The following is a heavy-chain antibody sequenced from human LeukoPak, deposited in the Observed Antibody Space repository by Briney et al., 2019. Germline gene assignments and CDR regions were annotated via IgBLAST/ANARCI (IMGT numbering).Heavy chain of an antibody. Sequence: PGGSLRLSCAAPLVTFSSYTMCWGPARLGEGGECGSFISGSSGYIYYADSVKGRFTISRDNAKKSLYLQMKSLRAEDTAVYYCARRAGAYSHPYDYWGQGTLVTVSS. CDR1: LVTFSSYT. V-gene: IGHV3-21*04. D-gene: IGHD4/OR15-4a*01. CDR2: ISGSSGYI. CDR3: ARRAGAYSHPYDY. J-gene: IGHJ4*02.